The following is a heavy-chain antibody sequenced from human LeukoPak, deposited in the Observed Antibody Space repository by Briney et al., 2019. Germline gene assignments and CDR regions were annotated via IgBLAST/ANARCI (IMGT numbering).Heavy chain of an antibody. CDR3: ARGAAYYYDSTRLGAFDI. Sequence: GGSLRLSCAASGFTFSSYNMSWVRQAPGKGLEWVSVIYSGGSTYYADSVKGRFTISRDNSKNTLYLQMNSLRAEDTAVYYCARGAAYYYDSTRLGAFDIWGQGTMVTVSS. D-gene: IGHD3-22*01. CDR2: IYSGGST. J-gene: IGHJ3*02. CDR1: GFTFSSYN. V-gene: IGHV3-66*01.